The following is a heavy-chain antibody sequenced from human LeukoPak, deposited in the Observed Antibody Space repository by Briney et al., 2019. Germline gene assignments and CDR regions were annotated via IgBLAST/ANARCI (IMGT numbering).Heavy chain of an antibody. J-gene: IGHJ6*02. V-gene: IGHV5-10-1*01. CDR2: IEPSESYT. CDR3: ARQQHYVCMDV. CDR1: GYPFTSYW. D-gene: IGHD6-13*01. Sequence: GESLKIPCKAPGYPFTSYWISWVRQMPGKGLEWVGRIEPSESYTNYSPSFQGHVTISADKSISTAYLQWSSLKASHTAMYYCARQQHYVCMDVWGQGTTVTVSS.